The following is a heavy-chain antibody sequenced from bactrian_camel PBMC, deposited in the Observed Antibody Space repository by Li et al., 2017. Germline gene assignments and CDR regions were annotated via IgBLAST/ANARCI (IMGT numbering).Heavy chain of an antibody. J-gene: IGHJ4*01. V-gene: IGHV3S53*01. Sequence: HVQLVESGGGSVQAGGSLRLSCAFDAYTPANVRMAWFRQAPGKEREGVASLASVGSSIYANSLKGRFSISKDNRKNTVCLQMNSLKTEDTATYYCAAEGALNGGICYGNPNYWGQGTQVTVS. CDR2: LASVGSS. D-gene: IGHD5*01. CDR1: AYTPANVR. CDR3: AAEGALNGGICYGNPNY.